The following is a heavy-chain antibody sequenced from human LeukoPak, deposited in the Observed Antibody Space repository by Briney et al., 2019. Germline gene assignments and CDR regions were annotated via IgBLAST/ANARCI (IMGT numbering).Heavy chain of an antibody. CDR1: GYSFTSYW. CDR2: IYPGDSDT. Sequence: GESLKISCKGSGYSFTSYWIGWVRQMPGRGPEWMAIIYPGDSDTRYSPSFQGQVTISADKSISTAYLQWSSLKASDTAMYYCARSSDSSGYYDYFDYWGQGTLVTVFS. D-gene: IGHD3-22*01. CDR3: ARSSDSSGYYDYFDY. J-gene: IGHJ4*02. V-gene: IGHV5-51*01.